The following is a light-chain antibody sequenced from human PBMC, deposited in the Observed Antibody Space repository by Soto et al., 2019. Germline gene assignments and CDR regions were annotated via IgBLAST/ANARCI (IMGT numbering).Light chain of an antibody. J-gene: IGLJ2*01. V-gene: IGLV1-40*01. CDR3: QSYDSRLSGSI. Sequence: QSVLTQPPSVSGAPGQRVTISCTGSSSNIGAGYDVHWYQQLPGTAPKLLIYGNSNRPSGVPDRFSGSKSGTSASLAITGRQAEVEADYYCQSYDSRLSGSIFGGGTKLTVL. CDR1: SSNIGAGYD. CDR2: GNS.